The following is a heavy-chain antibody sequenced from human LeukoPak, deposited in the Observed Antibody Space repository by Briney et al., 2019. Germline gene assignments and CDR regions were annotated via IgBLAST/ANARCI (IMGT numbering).Heavy chain of an antibody. CDR3: ARNNSNGFDF. D-gene: IGHD6-19*01. J-gene: IGHJ4*02. Sequence: PSETLSLTCTVSGYSISGGYYWGWIRQPPGKGLEWIGTIFQRVSTYYNPSLKSRVTTSVDTSKNQFSLKLSSVTAADTAVYYCARNNSNGFDFWSQGTLVPVSS. V-gene: IGHV4-38-2*02. CDR2: IFQRVST. CDR1: GYSISGGYY.